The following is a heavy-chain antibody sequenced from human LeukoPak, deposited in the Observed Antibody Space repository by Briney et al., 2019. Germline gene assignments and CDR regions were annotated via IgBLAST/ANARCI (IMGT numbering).Heavy chain of an antibody. CDR2: ILYDGSNK. V-gene: IGHV3-30-3*02. CDR1: GFTFSTYA. CDR3: AKTKGYSYGYYFDY. Sequence: GRSLRLSCAASGFTFSTYAIHWVRQAPGKGLEWVAVILYDGSNKYYADSVKGRYTISRDNSKNTLYLQMNSLRPEDTAVYYCAKTKGYSYGYYFDYWGQGTLVTVSS. J-gene: IGHJ4*02. D-gene: IGHD5-18*01.